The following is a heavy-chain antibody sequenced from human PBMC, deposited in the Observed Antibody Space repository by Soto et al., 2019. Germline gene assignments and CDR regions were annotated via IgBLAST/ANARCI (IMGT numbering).Heavy chain of an antibody. J-gene: IGHJ4*02. D-gene: IGHD3-9*01. CDR1: GFSFNTYW. V-gene: IGHV3-7*03. CDR2: IKEDGSKT. Sequence: PGGSLRLSCAASGFSFNTYWMSWVRQAPGKGLEWVANIKEDGSKTYYLDYVKGRFTISRDNAKNSLYLQMNSLRAEDTAVYYCASELRYFDWPLPSSDYWGQGTLVTVSS. CDR3: ASELRYFDWPLPSSDY.